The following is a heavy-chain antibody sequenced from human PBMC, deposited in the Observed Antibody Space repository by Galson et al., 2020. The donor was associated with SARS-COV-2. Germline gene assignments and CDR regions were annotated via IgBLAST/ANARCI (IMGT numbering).Heavy chain of an antibody. J-gene: IGHJ4*02. CDR2: INHSGST. CDR1: GGSFSGYY. CDR3: ARFGIAAASGFDY. V-gene: IGHV4-34*01. D-gene: IGHD6-13*01. Sequence: SETLSLTCAVYGGSFSGYYWSWNRQPPGKGLEWIGEINHSGSTNYNPSLKSRVTISVDTSKNQFSLKLSSVTAADTAVYYCARFGIAAASGFDYWGQGTLVTVSS.